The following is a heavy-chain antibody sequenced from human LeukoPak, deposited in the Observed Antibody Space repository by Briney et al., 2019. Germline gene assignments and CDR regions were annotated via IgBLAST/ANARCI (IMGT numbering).Heavy chain of an antibody. D-gene: IGHD6-19*01. V-gene: IGHV1-46*01. Sequence: ASVRVSCKASGYTFTNYYFHLVRQAPGQGLEWMGIINPSAGSTMNAQKFQGRVTMTRDTSTGTVYMELSRLRSEDTGVYYCARDRSSGWYPLDYWGQGTLVTVSS. CDR3: ARDRSSGWYPLDY. CDR1: GYTFTNYY. CDR2: INPSAGST. J-gene: IGHJ4*02.